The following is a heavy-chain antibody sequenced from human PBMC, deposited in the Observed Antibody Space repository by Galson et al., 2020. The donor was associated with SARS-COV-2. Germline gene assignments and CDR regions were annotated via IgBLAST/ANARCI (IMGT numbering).Heavy chain of an antibody. V-gene: IGHV5-51*01. CDR1: GFGFTDYW. CDR2: IYPGDSDT. J-gene: IGHJ4*02. Sequence: GESLKISCKASGFGFTDYWIGWVRQLPGQGLEWLGIIYPGDSDTRYSPSFQGQVTISVNKSISTAYLAWSSLKASDTAMFYCARFQQRVSDTSGYYRFDYWGQGTLVTVSS. D-gene: IGHD3-22*01. CDR3: ARFQQRVSDTSGYYRFDY.